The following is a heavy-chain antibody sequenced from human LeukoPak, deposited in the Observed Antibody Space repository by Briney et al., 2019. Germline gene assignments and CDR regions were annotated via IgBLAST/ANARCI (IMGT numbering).Heavy chain of an antibody. CDR2: IGTAGDT. Sequence: GGSLRLSCAASGFTFSNYDMHWVRQATGKGLEWVSAIGTAGDTYYPGSVKGRFTISRENAKNSLYLQMNSLRAEDTAVYYCARESIELGHDAFDIWGQGTMVTVSS. CDR3: ARESIELGHDAFDI. J-gene: IGHJ3*02. CDR1: GFTFSNYD. D-gene: IGHD7-27*01. V-gene: IGHV3-13*01.